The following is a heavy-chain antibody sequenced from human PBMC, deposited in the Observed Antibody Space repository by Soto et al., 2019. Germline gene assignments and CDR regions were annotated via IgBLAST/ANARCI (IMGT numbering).Heavy chain of an antibody. J-gene: IGHJ5*02. CDR1: GGSMSNYY. D-gene: IGHD1-26*01. CDR2: IYYIGST. Sequence: SETLSLTCTVSGGSMSNYYWSWIRQPPGKGLEWIGYIYYIGSTNYNPSLKSRVTMSVDTSRNQLSLNLTSVTAADTAVYYCARGYSPALGAPRARVNCFDPWGQGTLVTVSS. CDR3: ARGYSPALGAPRARVNCFDP. V-gene: IGHV4-59*01.